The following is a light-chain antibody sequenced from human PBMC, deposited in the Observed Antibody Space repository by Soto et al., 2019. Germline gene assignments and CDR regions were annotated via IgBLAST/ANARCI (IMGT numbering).Light chain of an antibody. V-gene: IGLV2-14*01. CDR2: DVS. Sequence: QSALTQPASVSGSPGQSITISCTGTSSDVGGYNYVSWYHQHPGKAPKFMIYDVSNRPSGVCNRFSGSKSGNTASLTISGLQAEDEADYYCSSYTSRSTLVFGGGTKLTVL. CDR3: SSYTSRSTLV. CDR1: SSDVGGYNY. J-gene: IGLJ2*01.